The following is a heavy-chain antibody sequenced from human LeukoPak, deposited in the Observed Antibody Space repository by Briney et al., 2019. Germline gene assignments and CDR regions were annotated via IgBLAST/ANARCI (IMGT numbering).Heavy chain of an antibody. CDR2: ISAYNGNT. CDR3: ARGGPYYYDSSGYYRDEYFQH. D-gene: IGHD3-22*01. Sequence: GASVKVSCKASGYTFTSYGISWVRQAPGQGLEWMGWISAYNGNTNYAQKLQGRVTMTTDTSTSTAYMELRSLRSDDTAVYYCARGGPYYYDSSGYYRDEYFQHWGQGTLVTVSP. CDR1: GYTFTSYG. V-gene: IGHV1-18*01. J-gene: IGHJ1*01.